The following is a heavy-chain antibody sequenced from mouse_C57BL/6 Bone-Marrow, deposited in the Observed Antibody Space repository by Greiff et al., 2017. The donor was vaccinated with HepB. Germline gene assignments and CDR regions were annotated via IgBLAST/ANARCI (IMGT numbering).Heavy chain of an antibody. CDR3: AREYYYGSSYWYFDV. CDR1: GYTFTDYY. CDR2: INPNNGGT. D-gene: IGHD1-1*01. J-gene: IGHJ1*03. V-gene: IGHV1-26*01. Sequence: EVQLQQSGPELVKPGASVKISCKASGYTFTDYYMNWVKQSHGKSLEWIGDINPNNGGTSYNQKFKGKATLTVDKSSSTAYMERRSLTSEDSAVYYCAREYYYGSSYWYFDVWGTGTTVTVSS.